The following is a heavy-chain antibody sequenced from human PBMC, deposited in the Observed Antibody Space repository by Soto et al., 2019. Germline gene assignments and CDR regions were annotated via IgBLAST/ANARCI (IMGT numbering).Heavy chain of an antibody. J-gene: IGHJ4*02. CDR2: FSYSGST. V-gene: IGHV4-39*01. Sequence: SETLSLTCTVSGASISSSNYYWCWVRQPPGKDLEWIGTFSYSGSTYYNPSLKSRGTISVDTSKNHFSLTLSSVTAADTAIYYCARHVSGSNSGTSPRGRFYFDSWGQGTLVTVSS. CDR3: ARHVSGSNSGTSPRGRFYFDS. CDR1: GASISSSNYY. D-gene: IGHD1-26*01.